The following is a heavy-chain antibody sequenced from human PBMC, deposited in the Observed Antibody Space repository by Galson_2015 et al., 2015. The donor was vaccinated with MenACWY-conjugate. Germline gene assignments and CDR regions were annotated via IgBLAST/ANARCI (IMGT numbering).Heavy chain of an antibody. CDR3: ARVNHFGELHDGWFDP. CDR1: GYDFTSYW. V-gene: IGHV5-51*01. CDR2: IFPRDSDT. Sequence: QSGAEVKKPGESLTISCKASGYDFTSYWIAWVRQMPGKGPEWVAIIFPRDSDTKFSPTFQGQVTVSVDKSISTAYLQWSSLRASDSAMYFCARVNHFGELHDGWFDPWGQGTLVTVSS. D-gene: IGHD3-16*01. J-gene: IGHJ5*02.